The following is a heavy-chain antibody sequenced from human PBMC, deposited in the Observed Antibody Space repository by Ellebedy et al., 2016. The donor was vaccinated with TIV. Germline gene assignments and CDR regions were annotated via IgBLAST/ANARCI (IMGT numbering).Heavy chain of an antibody. D-gene: IGHD6-6*01. CDR2: VTAAGGNT. CDR3: AKDGRSFSSSQDSSYFDV. V-gene: IGHV3-23*01. Sequence: GGSLRLSXGGSGFTFRNYGMSWVRQAPGMGLEWVSGVTAAGGNTFYAHSVKGRFTIFRDNPKNTIFLQMSGLRAEDTAVYYCAKDGRSFSSSQDSSYFDVWGKGTTVIVSS. J-gene: IGHJ6*03. CDR1: GFTFRNYG.